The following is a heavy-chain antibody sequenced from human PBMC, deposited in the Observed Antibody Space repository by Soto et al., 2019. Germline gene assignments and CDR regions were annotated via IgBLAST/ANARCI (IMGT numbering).Heavy chain of an antibody. D-gene: IGHD6-13*01. J-gene: IGHJ4*02. CDR2: ISYDGSNK. Sequence: QVQLVESGGGVVQPGRSLRLSCAASGFTFSSYAMHWVRQAPGKGLEWVAVISYDGSNKYYADSVKGRFTISRDNSKNAQYLQMNNLRAEHTDVYYCARDADLSCSWYGALSYWGQGTLVTVSS. CDR3: ARDADLSCSWYGALSY. V-gene: IGHV3-30-3*01. CDR1: GFTFSSYA.